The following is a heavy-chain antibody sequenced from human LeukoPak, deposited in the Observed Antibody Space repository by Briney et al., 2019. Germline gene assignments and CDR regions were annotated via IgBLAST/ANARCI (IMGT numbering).Heavy chain of an antibody. CDR2: NSYSGNT. CDR3: ARAGSGWSFDY. Sequence: SSETLSLTCTVSGGSISTYYWTWIRQPPGKGLEWIGYNSYSGNTNYNPSLKSRVTISVDMSKSQFSLKLSSVTAADTAVYYCARAGSGWSFDYWGQGTLVTVSS. V-gene: IGHV4-59*01. D-gene: IGHD6-19*01. J-gene: IGHJ4*02. CDR1: GGSISTYY.